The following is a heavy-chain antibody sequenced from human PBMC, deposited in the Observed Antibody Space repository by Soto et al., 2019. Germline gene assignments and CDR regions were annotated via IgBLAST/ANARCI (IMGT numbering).Heavy chain of an antibody. D-gene: IGHD1-1*01. CDR1: GYAFTTYG. J-gene: IGHJ4*02. CDR3: ARGRYGDY. V-gene: IGHV1-18*01. Sequence: QVHLVQSGAEVKKPGASVKVSCKGSGYAFTTYGIPWVRQAPGQGLEWMGWISAHNGNTNYAQKLKGGVTVTRDTSTSSAYMERRSLRSDDTAVYYCARGRYGDYWGQGALVPVSS. CDR2: ISAHNGNT.